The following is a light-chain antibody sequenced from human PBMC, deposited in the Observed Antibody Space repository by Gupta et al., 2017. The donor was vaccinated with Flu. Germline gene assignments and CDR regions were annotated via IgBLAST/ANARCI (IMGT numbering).Light chain of an antibody. Sequence: EIVLTQSPGTLSLSPGERATLSCRASQSFTSNYLAWYQQKPGQAPRLLIYGASSRATGIPERFSGSGSGTEFTLTISRLEPEDFAVYYCQHDLNSPRTFGQGTKVEIK. CDR3: QHDLNSPRT. CDR1: QSFTSNY. J-gene: IGKJ1*01. CDR2: GAS. V-gene: IGKV3-20*01.